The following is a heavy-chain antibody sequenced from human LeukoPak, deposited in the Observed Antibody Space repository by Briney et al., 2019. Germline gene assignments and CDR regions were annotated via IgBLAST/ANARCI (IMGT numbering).Heavy chain of an antibody. CDR3: AKDPRERSGSYYIPYYYYGMDV. CDR2: ISYDGSNK. Sequence: GGSLRLSCAASGFTFSSYWMSWVRQAPGKGLEWVAVISYDGSNKYYADSVKGRFTISRDNSKNTLYLQMNSLRAEDTAVYYCAKDPRERSGSYYIPYYYYGMDVWGQGTTVTVSS. D-gene: IGHD1-26*01. V-gene: IGHV3-30*18. J-gene: IGHJ6*02. CDR1: GFTFSSYW.